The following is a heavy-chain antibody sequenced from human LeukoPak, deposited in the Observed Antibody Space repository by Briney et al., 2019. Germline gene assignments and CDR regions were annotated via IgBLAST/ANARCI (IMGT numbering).Heavy chain of an antibody. V-gene: IGHV3-23*01. CDR3: AKGAAVAGPFDY. CDR2: ISGSGGTT. Sequence: GGSLRLSCAASGFTFNSYGMSWVRHAPGKGLELVSGISGSGGTTYYADSVKGRFTISRDNSKKTLYLQMNSLRAEDTAVYYCAKGAAVAGPFDYWGQGTLVTVSS. D-gene: IGHD6-19*01. J-gene: IGHJ4*02. CDR1: GFTFNSYG.